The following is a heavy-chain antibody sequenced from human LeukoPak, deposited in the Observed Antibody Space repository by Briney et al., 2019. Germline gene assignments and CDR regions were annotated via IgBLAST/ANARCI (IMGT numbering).Heavy chain of an antibody. V-gene: IGHV3-48*03. CDR3: ARSSGWTGTPYFFDY. J-gene: IGHJ4*02. Sequence: GGSLRLSCAASGFTFSSCEMNWVRQAPGKGLEWVSYISSSGSTKYYADSVKGRFTISRDNAKNSLYLQMDSLRAEDTAVYYCARSSGWTGTPYFFDYWGQGTLVTVSS. CDR1: GFTFSSCE. D-gene: IGHD6-25*01. CDR2: ISSSGSTK.